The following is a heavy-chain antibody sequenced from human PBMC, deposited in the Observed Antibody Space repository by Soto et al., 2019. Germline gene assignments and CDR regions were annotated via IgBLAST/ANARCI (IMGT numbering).Heavy chain of an antibody. J-gene: IGHJ4*02. V-gene: IGHV4-59*08. CDR2: MFYSGST. CDR3: ARQRDNGYGSYYFDY. D-gene: IGHD5-12*01. Sequence: SETLSLTCTVSGGSISTYYWSWIRQPPGKGLEWIGYMFYSGSTDYNPSLKSRVTISIDKSGNHFSLKLTSVTAADTAVYYCARQRDNGYGSYYFDYWGLGTLVTVSS. CDR1: GGSISTYY.